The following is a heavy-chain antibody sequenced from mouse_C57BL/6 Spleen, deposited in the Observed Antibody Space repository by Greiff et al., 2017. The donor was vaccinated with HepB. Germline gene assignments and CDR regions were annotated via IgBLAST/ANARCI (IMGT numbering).Heavy chain of an antibody. J-gene: IGHJ1*03. Sequence: VHVKQSGPELVKPGASVKISCKASGYSFTGYYMHWVKQSHGNILDWIGYIYPYNGVSSYNQKFKGKATLTVDKSSSTAYMELRSLTSEDSAVYYCARSIGSSWYFDVWGTGTTVTVSS. CDR3: ARSIGSSWYFDV. D-gene: IGHD1-1*01. V-gene: IGHV1-31*01. CDR1: GYSFTGYY. CDR2: IYPYNGVS.